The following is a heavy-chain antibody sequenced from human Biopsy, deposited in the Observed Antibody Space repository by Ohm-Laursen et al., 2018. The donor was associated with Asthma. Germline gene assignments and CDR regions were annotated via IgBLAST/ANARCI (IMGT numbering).Heavy chain of an antibody. D-gene: IGHD1-26*01. CDR2: ISWNSVTV. CDR1: GFAFDDSA. J-gene: IGHJ4*02. Sequence: SLRLSCAASGFAFDDSAMHWVRQAPGRGLEWVAGISWNSVTVDYAASVKGRFTISRDNSKNTMYLEMNSLRAEDTAVYYCPKDVFPGWELRRGPDYWGQGTLVTVSS. V-gene: IGHV3-9*01. CDR3: PKDVFPGWELRRGPDY.